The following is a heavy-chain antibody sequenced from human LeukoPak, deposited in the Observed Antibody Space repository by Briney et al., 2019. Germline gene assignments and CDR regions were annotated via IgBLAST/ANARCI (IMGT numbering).Heavy chain of an antibody. V-gene: IGHV3-30*18. J-gene: IGHJ4*02. CDR1: GFTFSSYG. CDR3: AKGDVDTAMVRGY. D-gene: IGHD5-18*01. CDR2: ISYDGSNK. Sequence: GGSLRLSCAASGFTFSSYGMHWVRQAPGKGLEWVAVISYDGSNKYYADSVKGRFTISRDNSKNTLYLQMNGLRAEDTAVYYCAKGDVDTAMVRGYWGQGTLVTVSS.